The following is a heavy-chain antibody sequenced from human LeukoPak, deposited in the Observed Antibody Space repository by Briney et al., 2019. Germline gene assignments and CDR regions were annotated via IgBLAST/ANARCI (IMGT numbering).Heavy chain of an antibody. Sequence: GESLKISCAASGFTFSSYSMNWVRQAPGKGLEWVSSIGSRSTYTYSADSVKGRFTISRDNAKNSLYLQMNSLRAGDTAVYYCARGGLNFDAFDIWGQGTMVTVSS. J-gene: IGHJ3*02. D-gene: IGHD1-7*01. V-gene: IGHV3-21*01. CDR1: GFTFSSYS. CDR2: IGSRSTYT. CDR3: ARGGLNFDAFDI.